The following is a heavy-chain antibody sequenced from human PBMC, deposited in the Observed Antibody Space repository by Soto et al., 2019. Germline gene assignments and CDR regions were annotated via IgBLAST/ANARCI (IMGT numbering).Heavy chain of an antibody. D-gene: IGHD5-12*01. V-gene: IGHV4-61*05. Sequence: SETLSLTCTVSGGSINTNGYYLRVLLQPPGRGLEWIGFIYYAGSTKYNPSLNSRVTISVDTSKNQFSLTVTSVTAADTAVYYCARRIVATETFEYWGQGTLVTVSS. CDR1: GGSINTNGYY. CDR2: IYYAGST. CDR3: ARRIVATETFEY. J-gene: IGHJ4*02.